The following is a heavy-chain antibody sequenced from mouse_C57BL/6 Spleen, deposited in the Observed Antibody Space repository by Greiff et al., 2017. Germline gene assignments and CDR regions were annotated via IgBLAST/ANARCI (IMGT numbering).Heavy chain of an antibody. CDR1: GFTFSSYA. Sequence: EVHLVESGGGLVKPGGSLKLSCAASGFTFSSYAMSWVRQTPEKRLEWVATISDGGSYTYYPDNVKGRFTISRDNAKNNLYLQMSQLKSEDTAMYYCARDSSGLGRYFDVWGTGTTVTVSS. V-gene: IGHV5-4*01. CDR3: ARDSSGLGRYFDV. J-gene: IGHJ1*03. D-gene: IGHD3-2*02. CDR2: ISDGGSYT.